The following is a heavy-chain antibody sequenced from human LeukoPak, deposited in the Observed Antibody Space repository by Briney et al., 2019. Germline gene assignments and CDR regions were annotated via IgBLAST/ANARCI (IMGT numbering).Heavy chain of an antibody. CDR1: GGSISSYY. J-gene: IGHJ4*02. CDR2: IYYSGST. Sequence: SETLSLTCTVSGGSISSYYWSWIRQPPAKGLEWIGYIYYSGSTNYNPSLKSRVTISVDTSKNQFSLKLSSVTAADTAVYYCARSRGYFDYWGQGTLVTVSS. CDR3: ARSRGYFDY. V-gene: IGHV4-59*01.